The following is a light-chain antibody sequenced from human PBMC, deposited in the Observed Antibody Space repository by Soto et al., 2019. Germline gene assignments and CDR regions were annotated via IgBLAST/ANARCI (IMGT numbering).Light chain of an antibody. CDR3: QQYDNLPSIT. Sequence: DIQMTQSPSTLSASVGDRVTITCRASQSIGNWLAWYQQNPGKAPKLLIYDASSLESGVSSRFSGSGSGTEFALTISSLQADDFATYYCQQYDNLPSITFGQGTRLEIK. CDR2: DAS. CDR1: QSIGNW. J-gene: IGKJ5*01. V-gene: IGKV1-5*01.